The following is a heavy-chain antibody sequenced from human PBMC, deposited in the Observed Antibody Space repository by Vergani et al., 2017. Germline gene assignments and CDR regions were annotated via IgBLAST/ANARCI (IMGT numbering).Heavy chain of an antibody. Sequence: QVQLQQWGAGLLKPSETLSLTCAVYGGSFSGYYWSWIRQPPGKGLEWIGYIYYSGSTYYNPSLKSRVTISVDTSKNQFSLKLSSVTAADTAVYYCARDGGEAADYYYYGMDVWGQGTTVTVSS. D-gene: IGHD2-21*01. CDR1: GGSFSGYY. CDR2: IYYSGST. J-gene: IGHJ6*02. CDR3: ARDGGEAADYYYYGMDV. V-gene: IGHV4-34*01.